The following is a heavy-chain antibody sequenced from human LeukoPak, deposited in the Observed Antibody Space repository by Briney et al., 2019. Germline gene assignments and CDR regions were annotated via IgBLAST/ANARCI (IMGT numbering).Heavy chain of an antibody. J-gene: IGHJ4*02. D-gene: IGHD5-18*01. V-gene: IGHV3-33*01. Sequence: GGPLRLSCAASGFTFSSYGMHWVRQAPGKGLEWVAVIWYDGSNKYYADSVKGRFTISRDNSKNTLYLQMNSLRAEDTAVYYCARDSGGGGYSYGSGDYWGQGTLVTVSS. CDR3: ARDSGGGGYSYGSGDY. CDR1: GFTFSSYG. CDR2: IWYDGSNK.